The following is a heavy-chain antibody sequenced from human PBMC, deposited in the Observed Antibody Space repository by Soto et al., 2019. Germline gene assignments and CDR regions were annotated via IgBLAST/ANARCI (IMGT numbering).Heavy chain of an antibody. CDR1: GYTFRNYG. CDR3: ARDYGSSNWFYWYFYL. D-gene: IGHD3-10*01. J-gene: IGHJ2*01. V-gene: IGHV1-18*01. CDR2: ISASNGDT. Sequence: QVQLVQSGGELKKPGASVKVSCKASGYTFRNYGINWLRQAPGQGPEWMGWISASNGDTKYAQKLQDRITMTTDTSTSTAYMELRSLRSDDTAVYYCARDYGSSNWFYWYFYLWGRGTLVTVSP.